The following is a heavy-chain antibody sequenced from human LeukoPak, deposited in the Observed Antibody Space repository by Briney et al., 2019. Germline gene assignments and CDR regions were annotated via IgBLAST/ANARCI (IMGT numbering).Heavy chain of an antibody. Sequence: TSETLSLTCAVYGGSFSGYYWSWIRQPPGKGLEWIGEINHSGSTNYNPSLKSRVTISVDTSKNQFSLKLSSVTAEDTAVYYCARARAYCSGGSCYSYNFDYWGQGTLVTVSS. CDR1: GGSFSGYY. J-gene: IGHJ4*02. CDR3: ARARAYCSGGSCYSYNFDY. D-gene: IGHD2-15*01. CDR2: INHSGST. V-gene: IGHV4-34*01.